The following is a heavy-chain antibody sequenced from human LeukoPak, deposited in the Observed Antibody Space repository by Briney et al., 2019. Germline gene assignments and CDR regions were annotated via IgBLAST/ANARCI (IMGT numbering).Heavy chain of an antibody. CDR2: IYHPGST. CDR1: GGSISSGNW. Sequence: SGTLSLTCAVSGGSISSGNWWSWVRQPPGKGLEWIGEIYHPGSTNYNPSLKRRVTISVDKSKTQFSLKLTSVTAADTAVYYCAREGSSGYSLGYWGQGTLVTVSS. J-gene: IGHJ4*02. CDR3: AREGSSGYSLGY. V-gene: IGHV4-4*02. D-gene: IGHD3-22*01.